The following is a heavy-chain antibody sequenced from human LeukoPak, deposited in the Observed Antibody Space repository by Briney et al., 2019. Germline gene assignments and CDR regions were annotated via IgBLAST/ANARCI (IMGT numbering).Heavy chain of an antibody. D-gene: IGHD6-13*01. CDR2: VIPIFGTA. CDR1: GGTFSSYA. V-gene: IGHV1-69*01. CDR3: ALTMYSSSWAEFDY. J-gene: IGHJ4*02. Sequence: SVKVSCKASGGTFSSYAISWVRQAPGQGLEWMGGVIPIFGTANYAQKFQGRVTITADESTSTAYMELSSLRSEDTAVYYCALTMYSSSWAEFDYWGQGTLVTVSS.